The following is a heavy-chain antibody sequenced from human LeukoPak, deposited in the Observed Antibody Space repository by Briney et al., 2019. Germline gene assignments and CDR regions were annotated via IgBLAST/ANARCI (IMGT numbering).Heavy chain of an antibody. V-gene: IGHV4-39*07. CDR3: ARDPGYSSSWYGMGAFDI. CDR1: GVTFSSYS. D-gene: IGHD6-13*01. J-gene: IGHJ3*02. Sequence: PGGSLRLSCAASGVTFSSYSMNWVRQAPGKGLEWIGSIYYSGSTYYNPSLKSRVTISVDTSKNQFSLKLSSVTAADTAVYYCARDPGYSSSWYGMGAFDIWGQGTMVTVSS. CDR2: IYYSGST.